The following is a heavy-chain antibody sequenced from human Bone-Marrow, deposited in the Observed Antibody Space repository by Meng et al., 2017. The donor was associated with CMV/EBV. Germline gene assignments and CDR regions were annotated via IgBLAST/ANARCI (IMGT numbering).Heavy chain of an antibody. CDR1: GGSISSGGYY. Sequence: SETLSLTCTVSGGSISSGGYYWSWIRQHPGKGLEWIGYIYYSGSTYYNPSLKSRVTISVDTSKNQFSLKLSSVTAADTAVYYCARVKGGSTSKLKTNAFDIWGQGTMVTVSS. CDR3: ARVKGGSTSKLKTNAFDI. V-gene: IGHV4-31*03. CDR2: IYYSGST. D-gene: IGHD2-2*01. J-gene: IGHJ3*02.